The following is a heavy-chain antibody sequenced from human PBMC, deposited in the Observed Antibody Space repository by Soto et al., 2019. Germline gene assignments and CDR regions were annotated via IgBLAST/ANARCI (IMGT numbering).Heavy chain of an antibody. CDR3: ARGDGDCSDGTGYLGRH. CDR1: GFTFSSYW. CDR2: IKSDGSGT. V-gene: IGHV3-74*01. D-gene: IGHD2-21*01. Sequence: EVQLVESGGGLVQPGGSLRLSCAASGFTFSSYWMHWVRQAPGKGLVWVSRIKSDGSGTYYADSVKGRLTISRDNAKNTLYRQMNSLRAEDTAVYYCARGDGDCSDGTGYLGRHWGQGTLVTVSS. J-gene: IGHJ4*02.